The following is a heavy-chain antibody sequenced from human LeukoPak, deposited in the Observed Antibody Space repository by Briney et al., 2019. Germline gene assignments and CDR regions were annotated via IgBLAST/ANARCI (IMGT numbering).Heavy chain of an antibody. V-gene: IGHV4-4*07. J-gene: IGHJ4*02. Sequence: PSETLSLTCTVSGASISAFHWTWFRQSAGKGLEWIGLIYSSGSTLFNPSLKSRVAMSVDLTKNQLSLKLTSVTAADTAMYYCARKDGDYWGRGTLVTVSS. CDR2: IYSSGST. CDR3: ARKDGDY. CDR1: GASISAFH.